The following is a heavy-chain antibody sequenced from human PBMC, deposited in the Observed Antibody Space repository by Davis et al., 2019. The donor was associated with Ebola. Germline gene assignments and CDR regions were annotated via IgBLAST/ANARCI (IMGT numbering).Heavy chain of an antibody. CDR1: GGTFSSYT. D-gene: IGHD6-19*01. CDR3: ASSYSSGWYVNY. CDR2: IIPILGIA. J-gene: IGHJ4*02. V-gene: IGHV1-69*02. Sequence: AASVKVSCKASGGTFSSYTISWVRQAPGQGLEWMGRIIPILGIANYAQKFQGRVTITADKSTSTAYMELSSLRSEDTAVYYCASSYSSGWYVNYWGQGTLVTVSS.